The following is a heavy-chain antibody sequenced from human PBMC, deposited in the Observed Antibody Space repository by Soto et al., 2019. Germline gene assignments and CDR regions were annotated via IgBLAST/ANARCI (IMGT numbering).Heavy chain of an antibody. V-gene: IGHV3-23*01. Sequence: EVQLLESGGGLVQPGGSLRLSCAASGFTFSSYAMSWVRQAPGKGLEWVSAISGSGGSTYYADSVKGRFTISRDNSKNQLLLQMNSLRAEDTAVYYCACHYLPQVGRGYDFWSGYYTGVDYRPYYGMDVWGQGTTVTVSS. D-gene: IGHD3-3*01. J-gene: IGHJ6*02. CDR3: ACHYLPQVGRGYDFWSGYYTGVDYRPYYGMDV. CDR1: GFTFSSYA. CDR2: ISGSGGST.